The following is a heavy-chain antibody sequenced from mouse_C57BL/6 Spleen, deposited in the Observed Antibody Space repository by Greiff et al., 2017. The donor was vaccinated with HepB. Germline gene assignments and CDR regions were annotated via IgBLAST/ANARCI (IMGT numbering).Heavy chain of an antibody. V-gene: IGHV3-6*01. CDR2: ISYDGSN. J-gene: IGHJ4*01. CDR3: ALITTVVTGAMDY. CDR1: GYSITSGYY. Sequence: DVKLQESGPGLVKPSQSLSLTCSVTGYSITSGYYWNWIRQFPGNKLEWMGYISYDGSNNYNPSLNNRISITRDTSKNQFFLKLNSVTTEDTATYYCALITTVVTGAMDYWGQGTSVTVSS. D-gene: IGHD1-1*01.